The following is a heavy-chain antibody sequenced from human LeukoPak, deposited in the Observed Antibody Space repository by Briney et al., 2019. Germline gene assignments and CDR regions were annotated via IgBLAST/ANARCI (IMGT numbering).Heavy chain of an antibody. CDR1: AFTLSEYY. J-gene: IGHJ4*02. Sequence: GGSLRLSCAASAFTLSEYYMTWLRQAPGKGLEWVSYIGTSGSPIYYAHSVKGRFTISRDDAKNSLYLQMTSLRADDTAVYYCARQYCSTTTCYTDYWGQGSLVTVSS. V-gene: IGHV3-11*04. D-gene: IGHD2-2*02. CDR3: ARQYCSTTTCYTDY. CDR2: IGTSGSPI.